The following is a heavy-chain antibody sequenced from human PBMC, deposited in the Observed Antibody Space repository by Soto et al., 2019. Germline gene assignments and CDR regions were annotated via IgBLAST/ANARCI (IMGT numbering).Heavy chain of an antibody. CDR1: GFTFSSYA. J-gene: IGHJ4*02. V-gene: IGHV3-23*01. D-gene: IGHD3-3*01. CDR2: ISGSGGST. CDR3: AKDVAPTYYDFWSGYYTDGIDDY. Sequence: EVQLLESGGGLVQPGGSLRLSCAASGFTFSSYAMSWVRQAPGKGLEWVSAISGSGGSTYYADSVKGRFTISRDNSKNTLYLQMNSLRAEDTAVYYCAKDVAPTYYDFWSGYYTDGIDDYWGQGTLVTVSS.